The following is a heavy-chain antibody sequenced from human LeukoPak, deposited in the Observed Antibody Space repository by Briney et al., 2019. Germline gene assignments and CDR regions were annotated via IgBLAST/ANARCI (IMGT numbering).Heavy chain of an antibody. D-gene: IGHD2-2*01. Sequence: GASVNVSCKASGGTFSSYAISWVRQAPGQGLEWMGGIIPIFGTANYAQKFQGRVTITTDESTSTAYMELSSLRSEDTAVYYCAREANPGVVPVSFDYWGQGTLVTVSS. CDR1: GGTFSSYA. CDR3: AREANPGVVPVSFDY. V-gene: IGHV1-69*05. J-gene: IGHJ4*02. CDR2: IIPIFGTA.